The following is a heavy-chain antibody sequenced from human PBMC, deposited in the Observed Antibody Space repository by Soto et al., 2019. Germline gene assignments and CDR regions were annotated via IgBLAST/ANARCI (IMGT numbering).Heavy chain of an antibody. J-gene: IGHJ6*02. CDR1: GGTFSSYA. Sequence: QVQLVQSGAEVKKPWSSVKVSCKASGGTFSSYAISWVRQAPGQGLEWMGGIIPIFGTANYAQKFQGRVTITADESTSTAYMELRSMRSEDTAVYYSARVVPAAIYYYDGMDVWGQGTTFTVSS. V-gene: IGHV1-69*01. D-gene: IGHD2-2*02. CDR3: ARVVPAAIYYYDGMDV. CDR2: IIPIFGTA.